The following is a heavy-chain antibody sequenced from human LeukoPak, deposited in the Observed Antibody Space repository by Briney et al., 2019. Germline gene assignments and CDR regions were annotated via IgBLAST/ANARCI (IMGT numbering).Heavy chain of an antibody. CDR3: AKDRQWLSYFDY. D-gene: IGHD3-22*01. J-gene: IGHJ4*02. CDR2: ISYDGSNK. Sequence: GGSLRLSCAASGFTFSSYAMSWVRQAPGKGLEWVAVISYDGSNKYHADSVKGRFTISRDNSKNTLYLQMNSLRAEDTAVYYCAKDRQWLSYFDYWGQGTLVTVSS. CDR1: GFTFSSYA. V-gene: IGHV3-30*18.